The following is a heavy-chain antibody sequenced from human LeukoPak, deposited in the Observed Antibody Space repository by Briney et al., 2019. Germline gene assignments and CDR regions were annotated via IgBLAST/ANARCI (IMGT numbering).Heavy chain of an antibody. Sequence: PGGSLRLSCAASGFTFSSYSMNWVRQAPGKGLEWVSSISSSSSYIYYADSVKGRFTISRDNAKNSLYLQMNSLRAEDTAVYYCARDLEGYCSGGSCYYYYYGMDVWGQGTTVTVSS. CDR3: ARDLEGYCSGGSCYYYYYGMDV. J-gene: IGHJ6*02. D-gene: IGHD2-15*01. CDR2: ISSSSSYI. CDR1: GFTFSSYS. V-gene: IGHV3-21*01.